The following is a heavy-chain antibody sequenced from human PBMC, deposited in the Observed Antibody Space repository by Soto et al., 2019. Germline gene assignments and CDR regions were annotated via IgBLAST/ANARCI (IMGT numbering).Heavy chain of an antibody. Sequence: GASVKVSCKASGYTFTSYGISWVRQAPGQGLEWMGWISAYNGNTNYAQKLQGRVTMTTGTSTSTAYMELRSLRSDDTAVYYCARGYDGWLQFVGYYGMDVWGQGTTVTVSS. CDR1: GYTFTSYG. J-gene: IGHJ6*02. D-gene: IGHD5-12*01. CDR2: ISAYNGNT. CDR3: ARGYDGWLQFVGYYGMDV. V-gene: IGHV1-18*04.